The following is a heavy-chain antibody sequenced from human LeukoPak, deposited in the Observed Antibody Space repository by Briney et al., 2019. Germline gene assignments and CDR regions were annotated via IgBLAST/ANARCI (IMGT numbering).Heavy chain of an antibody. Sequence: GESLKISCEYSFTDQWIGWVRQVPGKGLEWVGIIYPEGSDTRYSPSFQGQVTISADKSIRSAYLRWSSLKASDTARYYCARARRYSFDGSAYYFDSWGQGTLVIVSS. CDR1: YSFTDQW. CDR2: IYPEGSDT. D-gene: IGHD3-22*01. J-gene: IGHJ5*01. V-gene: IGHV5-51*01. CDR3: ARARRYSFDGSAYYFDS.